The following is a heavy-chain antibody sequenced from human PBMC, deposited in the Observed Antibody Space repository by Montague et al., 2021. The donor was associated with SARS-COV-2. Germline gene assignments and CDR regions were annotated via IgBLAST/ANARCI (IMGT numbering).Heavy chain of an antibody. J-gene: IGHJ6*03. D-gene: IGHD3-3*01. CDR3: ARDSPHFDFWRGHYGDKYYMDI. Sequence: TLSLTCTVSGDSITSKTHYWDWVRQPAGKGLEWIGCLLTSGATNFNPSLKSRLTISRDTSKNEFYLKLSSVIAADTAVYYCARDSPHFDFWRGHYGDKYYMDIWGKGTTVTVS. V-gene: IGHV4-61*02. CDR1: GDSITSKTHY. CDR2: LLTSGAT.